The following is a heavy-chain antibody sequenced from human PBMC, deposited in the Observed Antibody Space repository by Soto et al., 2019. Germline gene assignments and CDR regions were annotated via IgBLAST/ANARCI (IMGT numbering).Heavy chain of an antibody. CDR2: IWYDGSNK. Sequence: QVQLVESGGGVVQPGRSLRLSCAASGFTFSGYGMHWVRQAPGKGLEWVAVIWYDGSNKYYADSVKGRFTISRDNSKNTLYLQMNSLRAEDTAVYYCARVGCSSTSCVRETYYYYGMDVWGQGTTVTVSS. CDR1: GFTFSGYG. V-gene: IGHV3-33*01. CDR3: ARVGCSSTSCVRETYYYYGMDV. D-gene: IGHD2-2*01. J-gene: IGHJ6*02.